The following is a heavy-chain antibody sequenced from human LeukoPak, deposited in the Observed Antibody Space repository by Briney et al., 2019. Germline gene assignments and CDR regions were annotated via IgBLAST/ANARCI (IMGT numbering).Heavy chain of an antibody. V-gene: IGHV1-46*01. CDR1: GYTFTSYY. CDR2: INPSGGST. J-gene: IGHJ3*02. D-gene: IGHD1-26*01. CDR3: ARVVTRDPELIDAFDI. Sequence: ASVKVSCKASGYTFTSYYMHWVRQAPGQGLERMGIINPSGGSTSYAQKFQGRVTMTRDTSTSTVYMELSSLRSEDTAVYYCARVVTRDPELIDAFDIWGQGTMVTVSS.